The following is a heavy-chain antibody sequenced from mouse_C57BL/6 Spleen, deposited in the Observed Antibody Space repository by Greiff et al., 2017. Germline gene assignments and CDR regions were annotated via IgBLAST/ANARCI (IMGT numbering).Heavy chain of an antibody. CDR1: GYTFTDYY. CDR2: IYPGSGNT. Sequence: VQLQQSGAELVRPGASVKLSCKASGYTFTDYYINWVKQRPGQGLEWIARIYPGSGNTYYNEKFKGKATLTAEKSSSTAYMQLSSLTSEDSAVYFCARAYSIHAMDYWGQGTSVTVSS. V-gene: IGHV1-76*01. J-gene: IGHJ4*01. CDR3: ARAYSIHAMDY. D-gene: IGHD2-5*01.